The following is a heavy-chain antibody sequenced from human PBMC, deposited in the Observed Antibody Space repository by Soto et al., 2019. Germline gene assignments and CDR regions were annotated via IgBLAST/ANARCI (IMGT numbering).Heavy chain of an antibody. CDR3: ARDLVVVVPAAIPTDSYYCYYGMDV. J-gene: IGHJ6*02. D-gene: IGHD2-2*02. CDR1: GGTFSSYA. V-gene: IGHV1-69*01. CDR2: IIPIFGTA. Sequence: QVQLVQSGAEVKKPGSSVKVSCKASGGTFSSYAISWVRQAPGQGLEWMGGIIPIFGTANYAQKFQGRVTITADESTSTAYMELSSLRSEDTAVYYCARDLVVVVPAAIPTDSYYCYYGMDVWGQGTTVTVSS.